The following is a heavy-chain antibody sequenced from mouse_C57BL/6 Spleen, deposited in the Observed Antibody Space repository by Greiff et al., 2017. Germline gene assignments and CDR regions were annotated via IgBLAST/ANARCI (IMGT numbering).Heavy chain of an antibody. J-gene: IGHJ2*01. D-gene: IGHD2-4*01. CDR3: ARPSDYDGVDY. CDR1: GFTFKNTY. Sequence: EVQLQQSVAELVRPGASVKLSCTASGFTFKNTYMHWVKQRPEQGLEWIGRIDPANGNTKYAPKFQGKATITADTSSNTAYLQLSSLTSEDTAIYYCARPSDYDGVDYWGQGTTLTVSS. V-gene: IGHV14-3*01. CDR2: IDPANGNT.